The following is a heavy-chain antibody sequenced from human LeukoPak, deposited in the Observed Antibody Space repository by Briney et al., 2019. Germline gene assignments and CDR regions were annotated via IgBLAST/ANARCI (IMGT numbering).Heavy chain of an antibody. Sequence: KASETLSLTCSVSGDSFSSFFWSWIRQPAGKGLEWIGRMSTSGNSDYNPSLKSRVTMSLDTSKNQFSLKLSPVTAADTAVYYCARDRWFGESHYFDYWGQGTLVTVSS. CDR3: ARDRWFGESHYFDY. CDR2: MSTSGNS. V-gene: IGHV4-4*07. CDR1: GDSFSSFF. D-gene: IGHD3-10*01. J-gene: IGHJ4*02.